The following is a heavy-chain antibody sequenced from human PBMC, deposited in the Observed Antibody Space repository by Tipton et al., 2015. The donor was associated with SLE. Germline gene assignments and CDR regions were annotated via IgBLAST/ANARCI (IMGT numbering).Heavy chain of an antibody. CDR1: GFTFSYSN. CDR2: ISSSGSYI. Sequence: GSLRLSCAASGFTFSYSNMNWIRQAPGMGLEGVSSISSSGSYIYYADSVKGRFTISRDNSKNTLYPQMNSLRAEDTAVYYCAKEGITIFGVVNYPEFDPWGQGTLVTVSS. V-gene: IGHV3-21*01. CDR3: AKEGITIFGVVNYPEFDP. D-gene: IGHD3-3*01. J-gene: IGHJ5*02.